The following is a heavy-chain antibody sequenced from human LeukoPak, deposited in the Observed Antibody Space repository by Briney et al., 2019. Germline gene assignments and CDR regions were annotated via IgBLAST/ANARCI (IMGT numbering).Heavy chain of an antibody. V-gene: IGHV3-23*01. CDR1: GFTFTSSG. CDR3: AKQSYSNSWNNFDY. D-gene: IGHD6-13*01. J-gene: IGHJ4*02. Sequence: GGTLRLSCSASGFTFTSSGMSWVRQAPGKGLEWVSASGSGGSTYYADSVRGRLTISRDNSKNTLYLQMNSLRAEDTAVYYCAKQSYSNSWNNFDYWGQGTLVTVSS. CDR2: SGSGGST.